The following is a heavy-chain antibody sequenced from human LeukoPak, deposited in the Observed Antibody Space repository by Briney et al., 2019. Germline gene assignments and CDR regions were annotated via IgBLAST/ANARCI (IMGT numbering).Heavy chain of an antibody. CDR2: ISISGTKT. D-gene: IGHD1-26*01. CDR1: EFDFTSHA. CDR3: AKDPTPYVGASAD. J-gene: IGHJ4*02. V-gene: IGHV3-23*01. Sequence: GGSLRLSCAASEFDFTSHAMTWVRQAPGKGLEWVSAISISGTKTYYADSVKGRFTISRDNSKSTLYLQMNSLRAEDTAVYYCAKDPTPYVGASADWGQGTLVTVSS.